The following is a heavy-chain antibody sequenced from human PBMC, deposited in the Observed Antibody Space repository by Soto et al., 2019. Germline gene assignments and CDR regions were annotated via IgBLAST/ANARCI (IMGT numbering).Heavy chain of an antibody. CDR2: INPSGGST. CDR1: GYTFTSYY. V-gene: IGHV1-46*01. J-gene: IGHJ1*01. Sequence: ASVKVSCKASGYTFTSYYMHWVRQAPGQGLEWMGIINPSGGSTSYAQKFQGRVTMTRDTSTSTVYMELSSLRSEDTAVYYCARGPTDYYDSSGYSHLAEYFQHWGQGTLVTVSS. CDR3: ARGPTDYYDSSGYSHLAEYFQH. D-gene: IGHD3-22*01.